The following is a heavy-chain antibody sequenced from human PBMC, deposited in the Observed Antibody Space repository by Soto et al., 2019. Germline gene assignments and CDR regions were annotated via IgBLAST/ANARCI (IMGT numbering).Heavy chain of an antibody. CDR1: GFAFNTYS. J-gene: IGHJ6*02. D-gene: IGHD6-19*01. CDR2: ISYDGST. CDR3: AKDEQWLVGRDYYYGMDV. V-gene: IGHV3-30-3*01. Sequence: GGSLRLSCAASGFAFNTYSMHWVRQAPGRGLEWVAVISYDGSTYYADSVKGRFTISRDNSKNTLYLQMNSLRAEDTAVYYCAKDEQWLVGRDYYYGMDVWGQGNTVTVSS.